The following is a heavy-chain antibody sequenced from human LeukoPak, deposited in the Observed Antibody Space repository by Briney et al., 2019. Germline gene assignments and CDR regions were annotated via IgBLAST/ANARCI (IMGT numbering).Heavy chain of an antibody. J-gene: IGHJ6*02. D-gene: IGHD3-10*01. Sequence: GGSLRLSCAASAFTFSTYAMSWVRQAPGKGLEWVSAISGSGGSTYSADSVKGRFTISRDNSKNTLFLQMNSLRAEDTAVYYCAKETYYYGSGTPADYGMDVWGQGTTVTVSS. CDR2: ISGSGGST. CDR3: AKETYYYGSGTPADYGMDV. V-gene: IGHV3-23*01. CDR1: AFTFSTYA.